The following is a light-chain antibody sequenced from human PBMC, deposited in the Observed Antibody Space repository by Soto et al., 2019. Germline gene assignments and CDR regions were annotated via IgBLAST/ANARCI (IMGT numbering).Light chain of an antibody. V-gene: IGKV1-39*01. CDR2: AAS. J-gene: IGKJ1*01. CDR3: QQSYSTPHPT. CDR1: QSISSY. Sequence: DIQMTQSPSSLSASVGDRVTITCRASQSISSYLNWYQQKPGKAPKLLIYAASSLQSGVPSRFSGSGSGTDFTLTISSLQPEDFSTYYCQQSYSTPHPTFGQGTKGEIK.